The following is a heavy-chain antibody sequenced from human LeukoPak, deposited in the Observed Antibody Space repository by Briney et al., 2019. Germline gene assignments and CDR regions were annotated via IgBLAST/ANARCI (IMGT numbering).Heavy chain of an antibody. CDR2: INPNSGGT. CDR3: AREGDYRGDWFDP. J-gene: IGHJ5*02. V-gene: IGHV1-2*02. D-gene: IGHD3-16*01. Sequence: ASAKVSCKASGYTFTGYYMHWVRQAPGQGLEWMGWINPNSGGTNYAQKFQGRVTMTRDTSISTAYMELSRLRSDDTAVYYCAREGDYRGDWFDPWGQGTLVTVSS. CDR1: GYTFTGYY.